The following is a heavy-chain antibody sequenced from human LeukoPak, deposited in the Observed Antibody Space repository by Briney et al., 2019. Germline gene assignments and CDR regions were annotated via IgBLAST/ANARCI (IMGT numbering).Heavy chain of an antibody. Sequence: GGSLRLSCAASGFTFSSYSMNGVRQAPGKGLEWVSSISSSSSYIYYADSVKGRFTISRDNSKNTLYLQMNSLRAEDTAVYYCAKGTYYYDSSGYSRSFYYYYMDVWGKGTTVTVSS. CDR1: GFTFSSYS. J-gene: IGHJ6*03. CDR2: ISSSSSYI. CDR3: AKGTYYYDSSGYSRSFYYYYMDV. V-gene: IGHV3-21*04. D-gene: IGHD3-22*01.